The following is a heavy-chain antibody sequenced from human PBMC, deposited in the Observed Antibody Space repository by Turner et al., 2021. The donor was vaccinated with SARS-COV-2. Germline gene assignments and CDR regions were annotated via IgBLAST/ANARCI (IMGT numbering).Heavy chain of an antibody. Sequence: QVQYVESGGGGLQPGRPLTLSCAASGFTFSSYAMHWVRQAPGKGLEWVAVISYDGSNKYYADAVKGRFTISRDNSKNTLYLQMNSMRAEDTAVYYCAKGGYSGSTFDYWGQGTLVTVSS. J-gene: IGHJ4*02. CDR1: GFTFSSYA. V-gene: IGHV3-30*04. CDR2: ISYDGSNK. CDR3: AKGGYSGSTFDY. D-gene: IGHD1-26*01.